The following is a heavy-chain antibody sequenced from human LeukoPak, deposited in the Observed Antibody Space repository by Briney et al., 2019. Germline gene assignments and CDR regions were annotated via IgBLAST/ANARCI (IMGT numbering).Heavy chain of an antibody. CDR3: ARGGYYYDSSGYHYYPMLFDY. V-gene: IGHV4-59*01. CDR1: GGSISSYY. D-gene: IGHD3-22*01. Sequence: PSETLSLTCTVSGGSISSYYWSWIRQPPGKGLEWIGYIYYSGSTNYNPSLKSRVTISVDTSKNQFSLKLSSVTAADTAVYYCARGGYYYDSSGYHYYPMLFDYWGQGTLVTVSS. CDR2: IYYSGST. J-gene: IGHJ4*02.